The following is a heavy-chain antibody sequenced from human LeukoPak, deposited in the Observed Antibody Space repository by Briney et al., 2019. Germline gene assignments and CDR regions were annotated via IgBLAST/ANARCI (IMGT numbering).Heavy chain of an antibody. J-gene: IGHJ4*02. D-gene: IGHD5-18*01. CDR3: AKGMDVDTAMAFDY. Sequence: GGSLRLSCAASGFTFSSYAMHWVRQAPGKGLEWVAVISYDGSNKYYADSVKGRFTISRDNSKNTLYLQMNSLRAEDTAVYYCAKGMDVDTAMAFDYWGQGTLVTVSS. CDR2: ISYDGSNK. CDR1: GFTFSSYA. V-gene: IGHV3-30*04.